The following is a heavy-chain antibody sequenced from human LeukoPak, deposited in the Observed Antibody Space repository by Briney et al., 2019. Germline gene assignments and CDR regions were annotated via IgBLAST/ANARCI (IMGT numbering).Heavy chain of an antibody. CDR2: MYISGST. CDR3: ARDYLVGAPLDS. V-gene: IGHV4-4*07. Sequence: SETLSLTCTVSGVSVTNYYWAWIRQPAGKGPEWIGRMYISGSTNYNPSLKSRVTISIDKTKNEFSLRLRSVTAADTAVYYCARDYLVGAPLDSWGQGTLVTVSP. J-gene: IGHJ4*02. CDR1: GVSVTNYY. D-gene: IGHD1-26*01.